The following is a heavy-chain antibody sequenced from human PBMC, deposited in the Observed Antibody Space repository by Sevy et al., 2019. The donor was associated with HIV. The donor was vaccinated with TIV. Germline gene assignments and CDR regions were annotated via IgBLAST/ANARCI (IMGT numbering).Heavy chain of an antibody. J-gene: IGHJ3*02. CDR3: ARGATFYSDSSGRVLSVLGAFDI. V-gene: IGHV3-53*01. D-gene: IGHD3-22*01. Sequence: GGSLRLSCAASGFTVSSNYMSWVRQAPGKGLEWVSIIFSGGGTYYADSVQGRFTISRDNSKNMVYLQMNSLRAEGTAVFYCARGATFYSDSSGRVLSVLGAFDIWGRGTMVTVSS. CDR1: GFTVSSNY. CDR2: IFSGGGT.